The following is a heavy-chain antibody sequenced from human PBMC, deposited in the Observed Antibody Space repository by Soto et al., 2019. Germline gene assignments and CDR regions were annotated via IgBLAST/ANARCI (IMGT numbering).Heavy chain of an antibody. CDR1: GFTFSSYG. J-gene: IGHJ4*02. D-gene: IGHD6-19*01. CDR3: ARTNSSGCYFDY. Sequence: QVQLVESGGGVVQPGRSLRLSCAASGFTFSSYGMHWVRQAPGKGLEWVAVIWYDGSNKYYADSVKGRFTISRDNSKNTLYLQMNSLRAEDTAVYYCARTNSSGCYFDYWGQGTLVTVSS. V-gene: IGHV3-33*01. CDR2: IWYDGSNK.